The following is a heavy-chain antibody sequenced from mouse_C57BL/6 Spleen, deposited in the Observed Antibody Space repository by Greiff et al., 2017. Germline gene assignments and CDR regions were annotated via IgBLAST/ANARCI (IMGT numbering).Heavy chain of an antibody. J-gene: IGHJ1*03. CDR2: IYPGSGST. CDR3: ARLGGYSWYFDV. Sequence: QVQLQQPGAELVKPGASVKMSCKASGYTFTSYWITWVKQRPGQGLEWIGDIYPGSGSTNYNETFKSKATLTVDTSSSTAYMQLSSLTSEDSAVYYCARLGGYSWYFDVWGTGTTVTVSS. V-gene: IGHV1-55*01. D-gene: IGHD2-3*01. CDR1: GYTFTSYW.